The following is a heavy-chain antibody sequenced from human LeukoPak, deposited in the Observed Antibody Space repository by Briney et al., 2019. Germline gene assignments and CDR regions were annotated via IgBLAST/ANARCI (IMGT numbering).Heavy chain of an antibody. V-gene: IGHV3-9*01. CDR2: ISWNSANT. D-gene: IGHD6-19*01. CDR3: VKDISGWSYFDY. CDR1: GSIFDDYG. Sequence: GGSLRLSCAVSGSIFDDYGMHWVRQAPGKGLEWVAGISWNSANTGYADSVKGRFTISRDNAKNSLYLQINSLRPEDTALYYCVKDISGWSYFDYWGQGTLVTVSP. J-gene: IGHJ4*02.